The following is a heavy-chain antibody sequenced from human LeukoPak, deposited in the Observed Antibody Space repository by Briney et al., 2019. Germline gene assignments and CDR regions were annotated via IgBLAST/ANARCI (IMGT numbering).Heavy chain of an antibody. Sequence: GGSLRLSCAASGFTFSSHWMSWVRQAPGKGLEWVANIKQDGGERPYVDSVKGRFTISRDNAKNSLYLQMNSLRAEDTAVYFCAGTDPGNGGYFDYWGQGALVTVSS. V-gene: IGHV3-7*01. CDR3: AGTDPGNGGYFDY. CDR1: GFTFSSHW. D-gene: IGHD2-15*01. J-gene: IGHJ4*02. CDR2: IKQDGGER.